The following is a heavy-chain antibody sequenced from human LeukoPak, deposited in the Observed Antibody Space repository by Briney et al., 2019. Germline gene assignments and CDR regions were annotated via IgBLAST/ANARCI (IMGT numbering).Heavy chain of an antibody. CDR1: GGSISNFY. V-gene: IGHV4-4*07. CDR2: IYSSGNT. D-gene: IGHD4-23*01. J-gene: IGHJ4*02. CDR3: ARNSGDY. Sequence: SETLSLTCSVSGGSISNFYWSGIRQPAGKGLEWIGRIYSSGNTVYNPSLKSRVTMSLDAPKNQLSLKLRSVTAADTAVYYCARNSGDYWGQGTLVTVSS.